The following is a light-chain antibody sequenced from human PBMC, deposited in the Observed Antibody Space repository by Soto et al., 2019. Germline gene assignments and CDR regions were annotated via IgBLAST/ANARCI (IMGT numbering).Light chain of an antibody. J-gene: IGLJ1*01. Sequence: QSALTQPASVSGSPGQSITISCTGTSSDVGSYNLVSWYQQHPGKAPKLMIYEGSKRPSGVSNRFSGSKSGNTASLTISGLQAEDEADYYCSSYASSTTPYVFVTGTKVTVL. CDR1: SSDVGSYNL. V-gene: IGLV2-14*02. CDR2: EGS. CDR3: SSYASSTTPYV.